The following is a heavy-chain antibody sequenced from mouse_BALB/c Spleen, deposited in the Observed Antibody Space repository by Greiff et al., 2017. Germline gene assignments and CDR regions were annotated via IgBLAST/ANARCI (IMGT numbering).Heavy chain of an antibody. CDR1: GYAFTSYN. J-gene: IGHJ4*01. D-gene: IGHD1-1*01. Sequence: VQLQQSGPELVKPGASVKVSCKASGYAFTSYNMYWVKQSHGKSLEWIGYIDPYNGGTSYNQKFKGKATLTVDKSSSTAYMHLNSLTSEDSAVYYCARRGYGSTPYAMDYWGQGTSVTVSS. V-gene: IGHV1S135*01. CDR2: IDPYNGGT. CDR3: ARRGYGSTPYAMDY.